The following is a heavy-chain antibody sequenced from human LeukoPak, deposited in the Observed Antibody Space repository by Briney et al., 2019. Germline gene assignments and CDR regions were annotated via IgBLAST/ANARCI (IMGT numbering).Heavy chain of an antibody. J-gene: IGHJ4*02. CDR2: IYHSGST. CDR1: GYSISSGYY. Sequence: SETLSLTCTVSGYSISSGYYWGWIRQPPGKGLEWIGSIYHSGSTYYNPSLKSRVTISVDTSKNQFSLKLSSVTAADTAVYYCATDRYLYSSGYYPMSYWGQGTLVTVSS. V-gene: IGHV4-38-2*02. D-gene: IGHD3-22*01. CDR3: ATDRYLYSSGYYPMSY.